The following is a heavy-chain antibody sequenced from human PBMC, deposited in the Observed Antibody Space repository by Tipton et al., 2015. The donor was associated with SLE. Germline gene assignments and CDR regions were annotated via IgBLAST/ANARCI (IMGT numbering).Heavy chain of an antibody. J-gene: IGHJ5*02. V-gene: IGHV3-21*01. CDR2: ISSSSSYI. CDR3: ARDGARSDYVRWFDP. CDR1: GFTFSSYS. D-gene: IGHD4-17*01. Sequence: SLRLSCAASGFTFSSYSMNWVRQAPGKGLEWVSSISSSSSYIYYADSVKGRFTISRDNAKNSLYLQMNSLRAEDTAVYYCARDGARSDYVRWFDPWGQGTLVTVSS.